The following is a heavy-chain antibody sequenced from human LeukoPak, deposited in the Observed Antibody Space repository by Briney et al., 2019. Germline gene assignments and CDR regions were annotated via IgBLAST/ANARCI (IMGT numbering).Heavy chain of an antibody. CDR1: GYTLTELS. J-gene: IGHJ3*02. CDR2: FDPGDGET. Sequence: ASVKVSCKVSGYTLTELSMHWVRQAPGKGLEWMGGFDPGDGETIYAQKFQGRVTMTEDTSTDTAYMELSSLRSEDTAVYYCATGKKLRYFDWFRGAFDIWGQGTMVTVSS. V-gene: IGHV1-24*01. D-gene: IGHD3-9*01. CDR3: ATGKKLRYFDWFRGAFDI.